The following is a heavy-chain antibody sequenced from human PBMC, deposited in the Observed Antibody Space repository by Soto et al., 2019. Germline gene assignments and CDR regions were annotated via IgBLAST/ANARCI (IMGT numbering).Heavy chain of an antibody. D-gene: IGHD3-3*01. CDR2: IKSKTDGGTT. CDR1: GFTFSNAW. J-gene: IGHJ3*02. CDR3: TTDSGPSSITIFGVDPWTDAFDI. V-gene: IGHV3-15*01. Sequence: PGGSLRLSCAASGFTFSNAWMSWVRQAPGKGLEWVGRIKSKTDGGTTDYAAPVKGRFTISRDDSKNTLYLQMNSLKTEDTAVYYCTTDSGPSSITIFGVDPWTDAFDIWGQGTMVTVSS.